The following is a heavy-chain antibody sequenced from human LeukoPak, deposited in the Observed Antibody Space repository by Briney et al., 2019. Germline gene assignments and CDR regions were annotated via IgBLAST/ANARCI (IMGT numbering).Heavy chain of an antibody. CDR1: GFTFSSYS. V-gene: IGHV3-21*01. Sequence: GGSLRLYCAASGFTFSSYSMNWVRQAPGKGLEWVSSISSSSSYIYYADSVKGRFTISRDNAKNSLYLQMNSLRAEDTAVYYCARESNYCSSTSCYTSVPDPIDYWGQGTLVTVSS. J-gene: IGHJ4*02. D-gene: IGHD2-2*02. CDR3: ARESNYCSSTSCYTSVPDPIDY. CDR2: ISSSSSYI.